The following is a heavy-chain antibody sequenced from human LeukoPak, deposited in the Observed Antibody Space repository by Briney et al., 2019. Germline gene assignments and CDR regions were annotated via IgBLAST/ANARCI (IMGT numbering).Heavy chain of an antibody. CDR3: ARGSGSYSGFDY. J-gene: IGHJ4*02. CDR2: ISYSGST. CDR1: GGSISSYY. V-gene: IGHV4-59*08. D-gene: IGHD1-26*01. Sequence: SETLSLTCTVSGGSISSYYWSWIRQPPGKGLEWIGYISYSGSTNYNPSLKSRVTISVDTSKNQFSLKLSSVTAADTAVYYCARGSGSYSGFDYWGQGTLVTVSS.